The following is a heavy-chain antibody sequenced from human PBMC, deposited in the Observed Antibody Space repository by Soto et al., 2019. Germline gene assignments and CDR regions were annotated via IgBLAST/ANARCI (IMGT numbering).Heavy chain of an antibody. Sequence: GGSLRLSCAASGFTFSGDWMHWVRQGAGKGLVWVSRINMDGSSTNYADSVKGRFTISRDNAKNTLYLQMNSLRVEDTAVYYCARAISPLRYFDWLYTANYYYYGMDVWGQGTTVTVSS. CDR2: INMDGSST. V-gene: IGHV3-74*01. D-gene: IGHD3-9*01. CDR1: GFTFSGDW. CDR3: ARAISPLRYFDWLYTANYYYYGMDV. J-gene: IGHJ6*02.